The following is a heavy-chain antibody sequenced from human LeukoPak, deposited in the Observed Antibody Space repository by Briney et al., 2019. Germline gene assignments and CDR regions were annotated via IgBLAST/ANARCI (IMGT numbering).Heavy chain of an antibody. J-gene: IGHJ6*02. CDR2: ISSSGSTI. D-gene: IGHD3-22*01. Sequence: GGSLRLSCAASGFTFSDYYMSWIRQAPGKGLEWVSYISSSGSTIYYADSVKGRFTISRDNAKNSLYLQMNSLRAEDTAVYYCASWGNPSGYHYDGTGGVWGQGTTVTVSS. V-gene: IGHV3-11*04. CDR1: GFTFSDYY. CDR3: ASWGNPSGYHYDGTGGV.